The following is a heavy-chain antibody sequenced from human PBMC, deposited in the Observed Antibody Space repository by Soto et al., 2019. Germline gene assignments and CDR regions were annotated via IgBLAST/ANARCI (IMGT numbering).Heavy chain of an antibody. CDR1: GGSFSGYY. J-gene: IGHJ4*02. CDR2: INHSGST. Sequence: PSETLSLTCAVYGGSFSGYYWSWIRQPPGKGLEWIGEINHSGSTNYNPSLKSRVTISVDTSKNQFSLKLSSVTAADTAVYYCARSLTIQNFDYWGQGTLVTVSS. CDR3: ARSLTIQNFDY. D-gene: IGHD2-21*01. V-gene: IGHV4-34*01.